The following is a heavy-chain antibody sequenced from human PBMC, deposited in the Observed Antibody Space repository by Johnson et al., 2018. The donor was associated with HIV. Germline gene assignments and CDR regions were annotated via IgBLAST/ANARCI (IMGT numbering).Heavy chain of an antibody. Sequence: VQLVESGGDLVQPGGSLRLSCAASGFTFSSYAMSWVRQAPGKGLAWVSAISCGSTYYPDPVKVRFTISSDNSKTTLSLQMNSLRSEDTAVYYSAKSPGKDYGGNSGAFDMWGQGTMVTVSS. CDR1: GFTFSSYA. CDR2: ISCGST. V-gene: IGHV3-23*04. CDR3: AKSPGKDYGGNSGAFDM. D-gene: IGHD4-23*01. J-gene: IGHJ3*02.